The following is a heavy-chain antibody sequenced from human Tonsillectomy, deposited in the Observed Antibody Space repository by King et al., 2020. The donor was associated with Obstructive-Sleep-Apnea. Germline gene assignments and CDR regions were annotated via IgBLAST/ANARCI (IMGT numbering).Heavy chain of an antibody. J-gene: IGHJ4*02. Sequence: VQLVESGGGVVQPGRSLRLSCAASGFTFSSYGMHWVRQAPGKGLEWVAVIWYDGSNKYYADSVKGRFTISRDNSKNTLYLQMNSLRAEDTAVYYCARGVEMAIFDYWGQGTLVTVSS. CDR3: ARGVEMAIFDY. V-gene: IGHV3-33*01. CDR2: IWYDGSNK. CDR1: GFTFSSYG. D-gene: IGHD5-24*01.